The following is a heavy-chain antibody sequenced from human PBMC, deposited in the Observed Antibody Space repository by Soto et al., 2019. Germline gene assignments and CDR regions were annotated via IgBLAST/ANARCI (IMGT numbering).Heavy chain of an antibody. D-gene: IGHD6-13*01. J-gene: IGHJ4*02. CDR3: ARYRREAVAGYTLDN. CDR2: VYNSGGT. V-gene: IGHV4-59*01. Sequence: ETLSLTCTVSGGSISSNYWTWIRQPPGKGLEWIGYVYNSGGTNYNPSLKSRVTISEDTSKSQFSLKVNSMTAADTAVYYCARYRREAVAGYTLDNWGQGILVTVSS. CDR1: GGSISSNY.